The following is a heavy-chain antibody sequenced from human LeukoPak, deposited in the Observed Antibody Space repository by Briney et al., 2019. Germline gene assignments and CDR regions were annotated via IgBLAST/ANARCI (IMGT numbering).Heavy chain of an antibody. V-gene: IGHV4-38-2*02. CDR1: GYSISSGYY. D-gene: IGHD3-10*01. Sequence: SSETLSLTCTVSGYSISSGYYWGWIRQPPGKGLEWIGEVFYSGKTDFNPSLKNRVTISLDKSKNQFSLKLTSVTAADTAVYYCAAASQLWLIDQWGQGTLVVVSS. CDR3: AAASQLWLIDQ. J-gene: IGHJ4*02. CDR2: VFYSGKT.